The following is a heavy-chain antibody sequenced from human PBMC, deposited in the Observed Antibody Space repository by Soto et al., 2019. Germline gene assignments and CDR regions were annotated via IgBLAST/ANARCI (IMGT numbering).Heavy chain of an antibody. D-gene: IGHD2-2*03. J-gene: IGHJ6*03. CDR2: ISSSSSYI. Sequence: PGGSLRLSCAASGFTFSSYSMNWVSQAPGKGLEWVSSISSSSSYIYYADSVKGRFTISRDNAKNSLYLQMNSLRAEDTAVYYCARDGYCSSTSCYLNYYYYMDVWGKGTTVTVSS. CDR1: GFTFSSYS. CDR3: ARDGYCSSTSCYLNYYYYMDV. V-gene: IGHV3-21*01.